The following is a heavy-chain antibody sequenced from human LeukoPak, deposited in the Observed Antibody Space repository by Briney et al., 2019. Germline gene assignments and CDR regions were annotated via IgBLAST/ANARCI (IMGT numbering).Heavy chain of an antibody. J-gene: IGHJ3*02. Sequence: QSGGSLRLSCAASGFTFSSYAMHWVRQAPGKGLEWVAVISYDGSNKYYADSVKGRFTISRDNSKNTLYLQMNSLRAEDTAVYYCASFPEVRSIAALGAFDIWGQGTMVTVSS. CDR1: GFTFSSYA. D-gene: IGHD6-6*01. V-gene: IGHV3-30-3*01. CDR2: ISYDGSNK. CDR3: ASFPEVRSIAALGAFDI.